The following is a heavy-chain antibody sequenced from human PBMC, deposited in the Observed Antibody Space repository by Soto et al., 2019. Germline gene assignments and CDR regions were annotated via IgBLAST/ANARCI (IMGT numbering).Heavy chain of an antibody. V-gene: IGHV3-30-3*01. J-gene: IGHJ4*02. CDR1: GFTFSSYA. CDR3: ASVEWLLYSFDY. D-gene: IGHD3-3*01. CDR2: ISYDGSNK. Sequence: GGSLRLSCAASGFTFSSYAMHWVRQAPGKGLEWVAVISYDGSNKYYADSVKGRFTISRDNSKNTLYLQMNSLRAEDTAVYYCASVEWLLYSFDYWGQGTLVTVSS.